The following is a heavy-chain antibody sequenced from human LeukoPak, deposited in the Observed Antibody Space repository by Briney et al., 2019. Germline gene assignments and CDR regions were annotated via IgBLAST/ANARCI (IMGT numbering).Heavy chain of an antibody. D-gene: IGHD3-9*01. Sequence: GGSLRLSCAASGFTFSSYGMHWVRQAPGKGLEWVAVIWYDGSNKYYADSVKGRFTISRDNSKSTLYLQMNSLRAEDTAVYYCARGGYDILTGSLYYFDYWGQGTLVTVSS. CDR1: GFTFSSYG. V-gene: IGHV3-33*01. J-gene: IGHJ4*02. CDR2: IWYDGSNK. CDR3: ARGGYDILTGSLYYFDY.